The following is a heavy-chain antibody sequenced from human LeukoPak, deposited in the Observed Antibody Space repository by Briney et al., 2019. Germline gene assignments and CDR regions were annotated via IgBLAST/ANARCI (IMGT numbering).Heavy chain of an antibody. V-gene: IGHV3-23*01. CDR2: LSSSGGST. J-gene: IGHJ4*02. CDR1: GFVFSNYV. D-gene: IGHD2-2*01. Sequence: GGSLRLSCSASGFVFSNYVMSWVRQSPGKGLEWVSTLSSSGGSTYHADSVKGRFTISRDNSKNTLYLQMNSLRAEDTAVYYCATDLVVVLPAAYDNWGQGALVTVSS. CDR3: ATDLVVVLPAAYDN.